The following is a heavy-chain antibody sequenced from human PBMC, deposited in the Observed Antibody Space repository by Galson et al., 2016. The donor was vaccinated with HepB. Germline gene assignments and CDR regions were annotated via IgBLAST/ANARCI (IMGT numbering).Heavy chain of an antibody. D-gene: IGHD2-15*01. CDR3: ARRDLDCSGGTCFSRNFDY. CDR2: LYPCDSDI. J-gene: IGHJ4*02. Sequence: QSGAEVKKPGESPRISCKASGYSFTNYWIGWMRQMPGEGLEWMGILYPCDSDIRYNSSFQGQVTLSADKSITTAYLQWGSLKASDSAIYFCARRDLDCSGGTCFSRNFDYWGQGTLVSVSS. CDR1: GYSFTNYW. V-gene: IGHV5-51*01.